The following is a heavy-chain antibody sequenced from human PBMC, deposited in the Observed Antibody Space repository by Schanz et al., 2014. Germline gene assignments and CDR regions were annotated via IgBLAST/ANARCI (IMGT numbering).Heavy chain of an antibody. CDR1: GFSFTTYA. V-gene: IGHV3-23*04. D-gene: IGHD5-12*01. CDR2: ISSGGGST. Sequence: VQLVESGGGVVQPGRSLRLSCAASGFSFTTYAMSWVRQAPGKGLEWVSSISSGGGSTYYADSVKGRFTISRDNSKNTLYLQMNSLRAEDTAVYYCARKVVATIGGYYDNWGQGTRVIVSS. CDR3: ARKVVATIGGYYDN. J-gene: IGHJ4*02.